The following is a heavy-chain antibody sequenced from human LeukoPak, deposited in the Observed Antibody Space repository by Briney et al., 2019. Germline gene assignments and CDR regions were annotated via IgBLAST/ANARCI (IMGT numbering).Heavy chain of an antibody. CDR1: GGSFSGYY. Sequence: SETLSLTCAVYGGSFSGYYWSWIRQPPGKGLEWIGEINHSGSTNSNPSLKSRVTISVDTSKNQFSLKLSSVTAADTAVYYCARATSVRGWYVAYWGQGTLVTVSS. V-gene: IGHV4-34*01. CDR3: ARATSVRGWYVAY. CDR2: INHSGST. J-gene: IGHJ4*02. D-gene: IGHD6-19*01.